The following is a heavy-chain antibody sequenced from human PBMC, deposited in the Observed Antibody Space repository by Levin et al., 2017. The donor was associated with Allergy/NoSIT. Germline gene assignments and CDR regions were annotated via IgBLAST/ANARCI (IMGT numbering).Heavy chain of an antibody. D-gene: IGHD3-3*01. CDR1: GYNFTNYG. J-gene: IGHJ6*03. CDR2: ISAYNGNT. CDR3: ARVGIDFWGVYQKSWGYMDV. V-gene: IGHV1-18*01. Sequence: ASVKVSCKASGYNFTNYGISWVRQAPGQGLEWMGWISAYNGNTNYAQKFQGRVTMTIQTSTNTAYMELRSLRADDTSVYYCARVGIDFWGVYQKSWGYMDVWGQGTTVTVSS.